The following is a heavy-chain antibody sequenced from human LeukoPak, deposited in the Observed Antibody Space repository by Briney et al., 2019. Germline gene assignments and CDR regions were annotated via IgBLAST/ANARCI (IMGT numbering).Heavy chain of an antibody. D-gene: IGHD6-13*01. V-gene: IGHV4-59*01. J-gene: IGHJ4*02. CDR1: GGSISSYY. CDR2: IYYSGST. CDR3: ARVRVAAAGTFDY. Sequence: SETLSLTCTVSGGSISSYYWSWIRQPPGKGLEWIGYIYYSGSTNYNPSLKSRVTISVDTSKNQFSLKLSSVTAADTAVYYGARVRVAAAGTFDYWGQGTLVTVSS.